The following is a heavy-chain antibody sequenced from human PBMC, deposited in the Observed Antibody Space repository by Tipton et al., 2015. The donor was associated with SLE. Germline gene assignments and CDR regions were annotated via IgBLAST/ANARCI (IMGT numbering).Heavy chain of an antibody. V-gene: IGHV4-34*01. Sequence: LRLSCAVYGGSFSGYYWSWIRQPPGKGLEWIGEINHSGSTNYNPSLKSRVTMSVDTSKNQFSLKLSSVTAADTAVYYCARDGVIAMGYYMDVWGKGTTVTVSS. D-gene: IGHD2-21*01. CDR3: ARDGVIAMGYYMDV. CDR1: GGSFSGYY. CDR2: INHSGST. J-gene: IGHJ6*03.